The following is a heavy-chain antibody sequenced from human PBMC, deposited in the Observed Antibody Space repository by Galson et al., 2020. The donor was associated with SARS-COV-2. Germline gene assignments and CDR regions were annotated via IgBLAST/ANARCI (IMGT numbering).Heavy chain of an antibody. D-gene: IGHD3-22*01. Sequence: GGSLRLSCAASGFTFSSYAMSWVRQAPGKGLEWVSAISGSGGSTYYADSVKGRFTISRDNSKNTLYLQMNSLRAEDTAVYYCAKSDTYYYDSSGYKTNWGQGTLVTVSS. V-gene: IGHV3-23*01. J-gene: IGHJ4*02. CDR2: ISGSGGST. CDR1: GFTFSSYA. CDR3: AKSDTYYYDSSGYKTN.